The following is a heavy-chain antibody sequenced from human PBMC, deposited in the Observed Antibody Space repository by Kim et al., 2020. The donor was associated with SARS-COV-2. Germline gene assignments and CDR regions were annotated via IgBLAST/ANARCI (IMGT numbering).Heavy chain of an antibody. CDR1: CGSITSGAYY. CDR2: IYYSGST. J-gene: IGHJ4*02. CDR3: ARFRQSVVPAAMYFDY. V-gene: IGHV4-30-4*01. D-gene: IGHD2-2*01. Sequence: SETLSLTCTVSCGSITSGAYYWSWIRQPPGKGLEWIRYIYYSGSTYYNPSLKSRVTISVDTSKNQFSLKLSSVTAADTAVYYCARFRQSVVPAAMYFDYWGQGTLVTVSS.